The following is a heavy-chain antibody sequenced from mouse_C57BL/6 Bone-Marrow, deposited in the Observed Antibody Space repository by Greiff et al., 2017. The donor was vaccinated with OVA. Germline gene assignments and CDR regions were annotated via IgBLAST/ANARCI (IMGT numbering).Heavy chain of an antibody. D-gene: IGHD3-3*01. CDR1: GFTFSSYA. CDR3: ARENLGCPGYAMDY. V-gene: IGHV5-4*01. J-gene: IGHJ4*01. CDR2: ISDGGSYT. Sequence: EVKLVESGGGLVKPGGSLKLSCAASGFTFSSYAMSWVRQTPEKRLEWVATISDGGSYTYYPDNVKGRFTISRDNAKNNLYLQMSHLKSEDTAMYYCARENLGCPGYAMDYWGQGTSVTVSA.